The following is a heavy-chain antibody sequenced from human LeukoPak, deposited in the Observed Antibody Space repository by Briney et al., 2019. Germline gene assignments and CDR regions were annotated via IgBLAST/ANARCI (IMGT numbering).Heavy chain of an antibody. Sequence: SETLSLTCAVYGGSFSGYYWSWIRQPPGKGLEWIWEINHSGSTNYNPSLKSRVTISVDTSKNQFSLKLSSVTAADTAVYYCARMGVGWYSSGSTHSGYFDYWGQGTLVTVSS. V-gene: IGHV4-34*01. CDR1: GGSFSGYY. D-gene: IGHD6-19*01. CDR3: ARMGVGWYSSGSTHSGYFDY. CDR2: INHSGST. J-gene: IGHJ4*02.